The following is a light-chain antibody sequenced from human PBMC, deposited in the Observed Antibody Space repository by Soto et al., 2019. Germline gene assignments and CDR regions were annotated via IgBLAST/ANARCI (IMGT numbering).Light chain of an antibody. CDR3: SSYTTISSWV. V-gene: IGLV2-14*01. Sequence: QSALTQPASVSGSPGQSITISCTGTNSDVGSYEYVSWYQQHPGKAPKAMIYEVSNRPSGVSDRFSGSKSGNTASLTISGLQAEDEADYYCSSYTTISSWVFGGGTKVTVL. CDR2: EVS. CDR1: NSDVGSYEY. J-gene: IGLJ3*02.